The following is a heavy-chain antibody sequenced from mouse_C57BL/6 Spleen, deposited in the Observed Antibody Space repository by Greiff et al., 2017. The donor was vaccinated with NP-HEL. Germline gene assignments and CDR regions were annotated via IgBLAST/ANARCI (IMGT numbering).Heavy chain of an antibody. D-gene: IGHD2-3*01. Sequence: QVQLQQSGAELVKPGASVKISCKASGYAFSSYWMNWVQQRPGKGLEWIGQIYPGDGDTNYTGKFKGSATLTADNSPSTGYMQLSSLTSEDSAVYCCASDGFDYWGQGTTLTVSS. V-gene: IGHV1-80*01. CDR2: IYPGDGDT. J-gene: IGHJ2*01. CDR3: ASDGFDY. CDR1: GYAFSSYW.